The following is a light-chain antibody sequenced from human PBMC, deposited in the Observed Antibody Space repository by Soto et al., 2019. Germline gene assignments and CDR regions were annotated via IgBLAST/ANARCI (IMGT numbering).Light chain of an antibody. CDR3: TSYTSSGTLV. CDR2: DVS. V-gene: IGLV2-14*01. CDR1: SSDVGGYNY. Sequence: QSALTQPASVSGSPGQSITISCTGTSSDVGGYNYVSWYQQHPGKAPKLLIYDVSNRPSGVSNHFSGSKSGSTASLTISGLQAEDEADYHCTSYTSSGTLVFGGGTKLTVL. J-gene: IGLJ3*02.